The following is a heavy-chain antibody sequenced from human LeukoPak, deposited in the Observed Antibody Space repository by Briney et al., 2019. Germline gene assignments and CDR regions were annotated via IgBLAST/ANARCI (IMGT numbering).Heavy chain of an antibody. V-gene: IGHV4-59*01. CDR1: GGSISSYY. CDR3: ARIVRYNHGYVDY. CDR2: IYYSGST. Sequence: PSGTLSLTCSVPGGSISSYYWSWIRQPPGKGLEWIGYIYYSGSTNYNPSLKSRVTISVDTSKNQFSLKLSSVTAADTAVYYCARIVRYNHGYVDYWGQGTLVTVSS. J-gene: IGHJ4*02. D-gene: IGHD5-18*01.